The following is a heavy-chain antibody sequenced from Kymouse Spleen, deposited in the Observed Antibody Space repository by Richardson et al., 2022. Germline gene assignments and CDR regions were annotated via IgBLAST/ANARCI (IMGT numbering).Heavy chain of an antibody. CDR3: ARDWGHDFWSGYYYYYYYGMDV. J-gene: IGHJ6*02. CDR2: IYYSGST. D-gene: IGHD3-3*01. Sequence: QVQLQESGPGLVKPSQTLSLTCTVSGGSISSGGYYWSWIRQHPGKGLEWIGYIYYSGSTYYNPSLKSRVTISVDTSKNQFSLKLSSVTAADTAVYYCARDWGHDFWSGYYYYYYYGMDVWGQGTTVTVSS. V-gene: IGHV4-31*03. CDR1: GGSISSGGYY.